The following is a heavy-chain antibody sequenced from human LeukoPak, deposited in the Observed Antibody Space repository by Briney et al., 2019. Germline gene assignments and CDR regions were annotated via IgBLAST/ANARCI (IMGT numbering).Heavy chain of an antibody. J-gene: IGHJ4*02. CDR1: GGSIGSYY. D-gene: IGHD3-22*01. V-gene: IGHV4-4*07. CDR2: IYTSGGT. CDR3: ARGVFYYDTSGRAYYFDY. Sequence: SETLSLTCTVSGGSIGSYYWSWIRQPAGKGLEWIGRIYTSGGTVYNPSLKSRVTMSVDTSKNQFSLKLSSVTAADTAVYYCARGVFYYDTSGRAYYFDYWGQGTLVTVSS.